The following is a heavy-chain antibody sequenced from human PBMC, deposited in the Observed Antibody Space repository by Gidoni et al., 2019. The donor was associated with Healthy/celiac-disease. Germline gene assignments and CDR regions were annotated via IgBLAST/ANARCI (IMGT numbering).Heavy chain of an antibody. CDR1: VGSIIIYY. J-gene: IGHJ4*02. CDR2: IYYSGST. V-gene: IGHV4-59*01. Sequence: QVQLQESGPGLVKPSETLSLTCTVPVGSIIIYYWSSIRQPPGKGLEWIGYIYYSGSTNYNPSLKSRVTISVDTSKNQFSLKLSSVTAADTAVYYCARVLGLPVAGMYYFDYWGQGTLVTVSS. D-gene: IGHD6-19*01. CDR3: ARVLGLPVAGMYYFDY.